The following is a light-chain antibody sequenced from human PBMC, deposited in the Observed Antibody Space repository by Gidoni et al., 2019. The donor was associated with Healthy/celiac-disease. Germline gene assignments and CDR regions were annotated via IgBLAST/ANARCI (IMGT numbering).Light chain of an antibody. CDR2: AAS. CDR1: QSISSY. CDR3: QQSYSTPLT. J-gene: IGKJ4*01. Sequence: DIQMTQSPSSLSASVGDSVTITFRASQSISSYLNWYQQKPGKAPKLLIYAASSLQSGVPSRFSGSGSGTDFTLTISSLQPEDFATYYCQQSYSTPLTFGGGTKVEIK. V-gene: IGKV1-39*01.